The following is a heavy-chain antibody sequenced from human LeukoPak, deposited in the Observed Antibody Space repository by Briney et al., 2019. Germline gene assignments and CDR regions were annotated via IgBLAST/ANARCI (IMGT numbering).Heavy chain of an antibody. D-gene: IGHD2-2*01. CDR3: AKELTIVVVPAAEKALDY. CDR2: IRYDGSNK. Sequence: GGSLRLSCAASGFTFSSYGMHWVRQAPGKGLEWVAFIRYDGSNKYYADSVKGRFTISRDNSKNTLYLQMNSLRAEDTAVYHCAKELTIVVVPAAEKALDYWGQGTLVTVSS. V-gene: IGHV3-30*02. CDR1: GFTFSSYG. J-gene: IGHJ4*02.